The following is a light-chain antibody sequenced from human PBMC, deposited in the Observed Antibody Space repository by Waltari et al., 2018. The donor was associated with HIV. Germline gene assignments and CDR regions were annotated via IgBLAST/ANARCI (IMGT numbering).Light chain of an antibody. CDR1: QSMFHTSNNKNS. J-gene: IGKJ4*01. CDR2: WAS. CDR3: QQYYSSPLT. V-gene: IGKV4-1*01. Sequence: IGVNHAPDSLALSLGGRATVHCNSPQSMFHTSNNKNSLAWYQQRPGQPPKLLIYWASTRESGVPDRFSGGGSGTDFTLTISGLQVEDVAVYFCQQYYSSPLTFGGGTRVEIK.